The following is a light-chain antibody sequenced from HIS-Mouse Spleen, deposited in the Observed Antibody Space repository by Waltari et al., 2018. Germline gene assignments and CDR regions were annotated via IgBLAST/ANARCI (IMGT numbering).Light chain of an antibody. CDR2: EDR. CDR1: ALPKKY. V-gene: IGLV3-10*01. CDR3: YSTDSSGNHRV. Sequence: SYELTQPPSVSVSPGQTARITCSGDALPKKYAYWYQQKSGQAPVLVIYEDRKRTSGIPEGFSGSSSGKMATLTISGAQVEDEADYYCYSTDSSGNHRVFGGGTKLTVL. J-gene: IGLJ2*01.